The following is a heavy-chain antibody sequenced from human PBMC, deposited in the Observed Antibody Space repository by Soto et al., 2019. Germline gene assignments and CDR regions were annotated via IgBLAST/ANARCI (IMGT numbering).Heavy chain of an antibody. J-gene: IGHJ5*02. Sequence: GGSLRLSCAASGFTFSGYAMSWVRQAPGKGLERVSSISGSGGSTYYADSVKGRFTISRDNSKNTLYLQMNSLRAEATAVYFCAKDRSVGTAGNWFGPWGQGTLFTVSS. CDR2: ISGSGGST. D-gene: IGHD2-2*01. CDR1: GFTFSGYA. V-gene: IGHV3-23*01. CDR3: AKDRSVGTAGNWFGP.